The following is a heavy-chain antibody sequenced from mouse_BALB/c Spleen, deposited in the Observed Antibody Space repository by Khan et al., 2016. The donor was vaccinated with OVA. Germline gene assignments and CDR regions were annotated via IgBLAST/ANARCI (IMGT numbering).Heavy chain of an antibody. CDR2: ILPGRGNI. V-gene: IGHV1-9*01. J-gene: IGHJ4*01. Sequence: QVRLQQSGAELMKPGASVKISCKATGYTFSSYWIEWVKQRPGHGLEWIGEILPGRGNINYNEKFKGKATFTADTSSNIAYMQLNSLTSEDSAVSYCARGAGTAYGMDYWGQGTSVTVSS. D-gene: IGHD4-1*01. CDR1: GYTFSSYW. CDR3: ARGAGTAYGMDY.